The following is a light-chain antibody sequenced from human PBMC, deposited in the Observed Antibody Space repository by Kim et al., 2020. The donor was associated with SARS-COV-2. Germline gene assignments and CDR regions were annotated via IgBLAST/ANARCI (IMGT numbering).Light chain of an antibody. J-gene: IGKJ1*01. V-gene: IGKV3-20*01. CDR3: SQYGTSRT. CDR2: GAS. Sequence: EIVLTQSPGALSLSPGERATLSCRASQRISSSYLAWYQQKPGQAPRLLIYGASSRATGIPDRFSGSGSGTDFTLTISRVEPEDFAVYYCSQYGTSRTFGQGTKVDIK. CDR1: QRISSSY.